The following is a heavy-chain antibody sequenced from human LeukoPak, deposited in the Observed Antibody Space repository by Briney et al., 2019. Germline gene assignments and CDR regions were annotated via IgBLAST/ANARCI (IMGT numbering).Heavy chain of an antibody. CDR1: GFTFSSYA. CDR3: AKHHYHGSGSALFDS. D-gene: IGHD3-10*01. CDR2: ISGSGGST. J-gene: IGHJ4*02. V-gene: IGHV3-23*01. Sequence: HAGGSLRLSCAASGFTFSSYAMSWVRQAPGKGLEWVSAISGSGGSTYYADSVKGRFTISRDNSKNTLYLQMNSLRPEDTALYYCAKHHYHGSGSALFDSWGQGTLVTVSS.